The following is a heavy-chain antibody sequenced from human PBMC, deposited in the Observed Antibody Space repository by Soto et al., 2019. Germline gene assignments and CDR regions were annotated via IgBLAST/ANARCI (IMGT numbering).Heavy chain of an antibody. CDR1: GGTFSSYA. J-gene: IGHJ3*02. CDR3: ARREYYDSSGYSRLFVHPNHDAFDI. D-gene: IGHD3-22*01. CDR2: IIPIFGTA. Sequence: SVKVSCKASGGTFSSYAISCVRQAPGQGLEWMGGIIPIFGTANYAQKFQGRVTITADESTSTAYMELSSLRSEDTAVYYCARREYYDSSGYSRLFVHPNHDAFDIWGQGTMVTVSS. V-gene: IGHV1-69*13.